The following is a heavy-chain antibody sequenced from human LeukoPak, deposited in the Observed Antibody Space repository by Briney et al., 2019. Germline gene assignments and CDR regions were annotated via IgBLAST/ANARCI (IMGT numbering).Heavy chain of an antibody. Sequence: ASVKVSCKASGYTFTGYYMHWVRQAPGQGLEWMGWINPNSGGTNYAQKFQGRVTMTRDTSISTAYMELSRLSSDDTAVYYCARGTELIYYDTIDHYPDFDYWGQGTLVTVSS. J-gene: IGHJ4*02. V-gene: IGHV1-2*02. CDR3: ARGTELIYYDTIDHYPDFDY. D-gene: IGHD3-22*01. CDR1: GYTFTGYY. CDR2: INPNSGGT.